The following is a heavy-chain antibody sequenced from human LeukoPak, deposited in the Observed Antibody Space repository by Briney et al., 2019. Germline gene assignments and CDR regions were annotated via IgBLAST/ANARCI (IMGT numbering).Heavy chain of an antibody. CDR3: SRESGPFCPFGY. CDR2: ISLAGQT. V-gene: IGHV4/OR15-8*02. D-gene: IGHD1-26*01. Sequence: SETLSLTCGVSGGSISGTNWWSWVRQPPGQGLEWIGEISLAGQTNYNPFLNGRVTMSLDKSSSQLSLHLTSVTAADTATYFCSRESGPFCPFGYWGQGTLVIVSS. CDR1: GGSISGTNW. J-gene: IGHJ4*02.